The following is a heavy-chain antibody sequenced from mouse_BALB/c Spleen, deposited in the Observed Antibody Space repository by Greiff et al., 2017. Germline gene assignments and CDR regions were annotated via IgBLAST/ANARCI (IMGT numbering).Heavy chain of an antibody. Sequence: VQLQQSGPELVKPGASVKISCKASGYAFSSSWMNWVKQRPGQGLEWIGRIYPGDGDTNYNGKFKGKATLTADKSSSTAYMQLSSLTSVDSAVYFGAREDRYDGGYYAMDYWGQGTSVTVSS. V-gene: IGHV1-82*01. D-gene: IGHD2-14*01. J-gene: IGHJ4*01. CDR2: IYPGDGDT. CDR1: GYAFSSSW. CDR3: AREDRYDGGYYAMDY.